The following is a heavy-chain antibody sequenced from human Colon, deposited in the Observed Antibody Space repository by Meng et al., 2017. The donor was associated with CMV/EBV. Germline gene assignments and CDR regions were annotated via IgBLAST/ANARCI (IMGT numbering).Heavy chain of an antibody. D-gene: IGHD2/OR15-2a*01. V-gene: IGHV1-18*01. Sequence: ASVKVSCKASGYTFSNFGISWVRQAPGQGLEWMGWISGNNGNTNFARKFRGRIAMTTDTSTTTAHMELRSLRSDDTAIYYCARDGADCTTTTCSIDFWGQGTLVTVSS. CDR3: ARDGADCTTTTCSIDF. CDR2: ISGNNGNT. CDR1: GYTFSNFG. J-gene: IGHJ4*02.